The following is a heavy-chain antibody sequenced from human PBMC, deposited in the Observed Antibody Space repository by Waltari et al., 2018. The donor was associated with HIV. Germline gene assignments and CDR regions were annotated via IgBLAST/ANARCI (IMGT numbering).Heavy chain of an antibody. V-gene: IGHV3-48*04. J-gene: IGHJ5*02. CDR2: ISSSSSTI. Sequence: EVQLVESGGGLVQPGGSLRLSCAASGFTLSRHSLNWARQAPGKGLEWVSYISSSSSTIYYAASVKGRFTISRDNAKNSLYLQMNSLRAEDTAVYYCAREGSVGVPLGPWGQGTLVTVSS. CDR1: GFTLSRHS. CDR3: AREGSVGVPLGP. D-gene: IGHD1-26*01.